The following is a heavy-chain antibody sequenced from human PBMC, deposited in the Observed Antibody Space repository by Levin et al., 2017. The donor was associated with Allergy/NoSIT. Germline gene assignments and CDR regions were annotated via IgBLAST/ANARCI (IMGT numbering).Heavy chain of an antibody. V-gene: IGHV3-21*01. CDR2: ISSSSSYI. CDR1: GFTFSSYS. J-gene: IGHJ6*02. CDR3: ARTQRYCSGGSCYSPSTDDGMDV. D-gene: IGHD2-15*01. Sequence: GGSLRLSCAASGFTFSSYSMNWVRQAPGKGLEWVSSISSSSSYIYYADSVKGRFTISRDNAKNSLYLQMNSLRAEDTAVYYCARTQRYCSGGSCYSPSTDDGMDVWGQGTTVTVSS.